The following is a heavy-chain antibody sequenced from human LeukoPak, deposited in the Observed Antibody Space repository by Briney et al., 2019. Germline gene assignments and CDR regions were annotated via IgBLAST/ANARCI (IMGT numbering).Heavy chain of an antibody. CDR1: GFTFSNYP. Sequence: GGSLRLSRAASGFTFSNYPMNWVRQAPGKGLEWVSTVGIGSTRILYADSVKGRFTISRDNAKNSLYLQMNSLRVEDTAVYYCARGLPYNDAFDIWGQGTMVTVSS. CDR3: ARGLPYNDAFDI. J-gene: IGHJ3*02. D-gene: IGHD2-2*02. CDR2: VGIGSTRI. V-gene: IGHV3-21*01.